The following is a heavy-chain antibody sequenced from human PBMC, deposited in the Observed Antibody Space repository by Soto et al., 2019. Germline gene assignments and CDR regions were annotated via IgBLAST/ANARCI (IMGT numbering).Heavy chain of an antibody. CDR1: GGPFTNYG. CDR2: VIPMFGSA. D-gene: IGHD3-10*01. CDR3: ATRRKRFSDFYYYGMDV. Sequence: QVHLVQSGAEMRKPGSSVRVSCKASGGPFTNYGLNWVRQAPGQGLEWMGGVIPMFGSATYAQKFQDRVTFTADESTTTAYLELSGLRLDDTAIYYCATRRKRFSDFYYYGMDVWGQGTTVTVSS. J-gene: IGHJ6*02. V-gene: IGHV1-69*12.